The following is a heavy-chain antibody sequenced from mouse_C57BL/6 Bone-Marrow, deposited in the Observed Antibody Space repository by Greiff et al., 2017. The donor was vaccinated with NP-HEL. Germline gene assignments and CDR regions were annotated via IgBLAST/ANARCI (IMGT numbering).Heavy chain of an antibody. Sequence: QVQLQQPGAELVKPGASVKLSCKASGYTFTSYWMQWVKQRPGQGLEWIGEIDPSDSYTNYNQKFKGKATLTVDPSSSTAYMQLSSLTSEDSAVYYCARGWLLAYWGQGTLVTVSA. CDR2: IDPSDSYT. J-gene: IGHJ3*01. D-gene: IGHD2-3*01. CDR1: GYTFTSYW. CDR3: ARGWLLAY. V-gene: IGHV1-50*01.